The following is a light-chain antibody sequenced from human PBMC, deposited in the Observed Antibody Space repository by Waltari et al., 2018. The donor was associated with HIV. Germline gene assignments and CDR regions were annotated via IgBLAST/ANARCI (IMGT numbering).Light chain of an antibody. CDR3: SSYTSSSTYV. CDR1: TSDGGGYRY. CDR2: DVS. Sequence: QSALTQPASVSGSPGQSIPISCTGTTSDGGGYRYVSWYQHHPGKAPTPMIYDVSNRPSGVSNRFSGSKSGNTASLTISGLQAEDEADYYCSSYTSSSTYVFGTGTKVTVL. J-gene: IGLJ1*01. V-gene: IGLV2-14*03.